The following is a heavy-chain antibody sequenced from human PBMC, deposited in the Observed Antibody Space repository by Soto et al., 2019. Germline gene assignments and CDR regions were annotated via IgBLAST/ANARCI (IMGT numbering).Heavy chain of an antibody. V-gene: IGHV3-30*18. CDR2: ISYDGSNK. Sequence: QVQLVESGGGVVQPGRSLRLSCAASGFTFSGYGMHWVRQAPGKGLEWVALISYDGSNKYYADSVRGRFTISRDNSQNTLYLQMNSLRVEDTAVYYCAKDGNLNYPHYPDDGGQGTLVTVCS. D-gene: IGHD1-7*01. CDR3: AKDGNLNYPHYPDD. J-gene: IGHJ4*02. CDR1: GFTFSGYG.